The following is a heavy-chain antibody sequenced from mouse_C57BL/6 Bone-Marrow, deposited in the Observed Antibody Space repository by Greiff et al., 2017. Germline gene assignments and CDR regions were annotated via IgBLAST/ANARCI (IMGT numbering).Heavy chain of an antibody. CDR1: GFNIKDDY. Sequence: VQLQRSGAELVRPGASVKLSCTASGFNIKDDYMHWVKQRPEQGLEWIGWIDPENGDTEYASKFQGKATITADTSSNTAYLQLSSLTSEDTAVYYCTRGGSSYDWYFDVWGTGTTVTVSS. CDR3: TRGGSSYDWYFDV. D-gene: IGHD1-1*01. V-gene: IGHV14-4*01. J-gene: IGHJ1*03. CDR2: IDPENGDT.